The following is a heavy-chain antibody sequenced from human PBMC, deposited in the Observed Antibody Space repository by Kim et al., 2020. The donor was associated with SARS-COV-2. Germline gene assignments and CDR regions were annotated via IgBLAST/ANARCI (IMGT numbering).Heavy chain of an antibody. CDR2: IGTTGDT. V-gene: IGHV3-13*01. CDR1: GFIFGRYD. J-gene: IGHJ3*02. CDR3: ARGVLDRRSGPFDAFQI. D-gene: IGHD1-1*01. Sequence: GGSLRLSCAASGFIFGRYDMHWVRQVTGKGLEWVSAIGTTGDTYYAASVEGRFSISRDDAKSCLYLQMNDVRAGDTAVYYCARGVLDRRSGPFDAFQIWGQGAMVTLSS.